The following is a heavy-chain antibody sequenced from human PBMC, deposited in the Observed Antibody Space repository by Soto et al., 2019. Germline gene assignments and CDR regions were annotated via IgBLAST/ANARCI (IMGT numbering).Heavy chain of an antibody. CDR3: ARLGGYYQSLDT. Sequence: SETLSLTCTVSGGSIVSYCWTWIRQPPGKGLEWIGYVYYTGTTTYSPSLKSRVTISVDTSMNQISLKLSSVTAADTAFYYCARLGGYYQSLDTWGQGTLVTVSS. J-gene: IGHJ5*02. V-gene: IGHV4-59*08. CDR2: VYYTGTT. CDR1: GGSIVSYC. D-gene: IGHD3-22*01.